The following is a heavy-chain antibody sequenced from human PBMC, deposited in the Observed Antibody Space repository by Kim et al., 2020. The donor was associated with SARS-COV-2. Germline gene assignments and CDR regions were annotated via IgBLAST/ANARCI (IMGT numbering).Heavy chain of an antibody. CDR1: GFTFNNYW. CDR2: IKGDGSDT. V-gene: IGHV3-74*01. D-gene: IGHD6-13*01. CDR3: ARGTFQQGFDP. Sequence: GGSLRLSCEASGFTFNNYWMNWVRQGPGKGLVWVSRIKGDGSDTHYADSVKGRFTISRDNPKNTLHLQLNSLGVEDTAIYFCARGTFQQGFDPWGQGTLVTVSS. J-gene: IGHJ5*02.